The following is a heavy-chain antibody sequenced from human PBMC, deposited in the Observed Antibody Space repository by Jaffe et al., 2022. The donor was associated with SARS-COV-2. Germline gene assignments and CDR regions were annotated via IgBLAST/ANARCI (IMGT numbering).Heavy chain of an antibody. CDR3: ARGPVVGDEGHYYYGMDV. J-gene: IGHJ6*02. D-gene: IGHD1-26*01. CDR1: GGSISSGGYS. V-gene: IGHV4-30-2*01. CDR2: IYHSGST. Sequence: QLQLQESGSGLVKPSQTLSLTCAVSGGSISSGGYSWSWIRQPPGKGLEWIGYIYHSGSTYYNPSLKSRVTISVDRSKNQFSLKLSSVTAADTAVYYCARGPVVGDEGHYYYGMDVWGQGTTVTVSS.